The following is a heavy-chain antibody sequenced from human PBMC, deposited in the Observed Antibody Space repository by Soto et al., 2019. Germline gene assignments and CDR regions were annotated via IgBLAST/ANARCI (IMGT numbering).Heavy chain of an antibody. J-gene: IGHJ6*02. D-gene: IGHD3-3*01. CDR1: GGSISSGVYY. Sequence: PSETLSLTCTVSGGSISSGVYYWSWIRHHPGKGLEWIGYIYYSGSTYYNPSLKSRVTISVDTSKNQFSLKLSSVTAADTAVYYCARVRFLEWSVGGMDVWGQGTTVTVSS. CDR3: ARVRFLEWSVGGMDV. V-gene: IGHV4-31*03. CDR2: IYYSGST.